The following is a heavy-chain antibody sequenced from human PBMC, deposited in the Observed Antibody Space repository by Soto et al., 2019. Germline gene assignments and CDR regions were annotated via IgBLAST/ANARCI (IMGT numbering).Heavy chain of an antibody. CDR1: GFTFSSYA. J-gene: IGHJ4*02. Sequence: GGSLRLSCAASGFTFSSYAMSWVRQAPGKGLEWVSAISGSGGSTYYADSVKGRFTISRDNSKNTLYLQMNSLRAEDTAVYYCAKDRGGRGIYSRSASGAQGTLVPVSS. CDR2: ISGSGGST. D-gene: IGHD3-10*01. V-gene: IGHV3-23*01. CDR3: AKDRGGRGIYSRSAS.